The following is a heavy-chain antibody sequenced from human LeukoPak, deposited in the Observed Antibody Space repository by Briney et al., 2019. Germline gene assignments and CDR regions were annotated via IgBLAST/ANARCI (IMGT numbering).Heavy chain of an antibody. D-gene: IGHD2-15*01. CDR3: ARVYFIAGPLYYYYYGMDV. CDR1: GGSFSGYY. Sequence: SETLSVTCAVYGGSFSGYYWSWIRQPPGKGLEWIGEINHSGSTNYNPSLKSRVTISVDTSKNQFSLKLNSVTAADTAVYYCARVYFIAGPLYYYYYGMDVWGQGTTVTVSS. J-gene: IGHJ6*02. CDR2: INHSGST. V-gene: IGHV4-34*01.